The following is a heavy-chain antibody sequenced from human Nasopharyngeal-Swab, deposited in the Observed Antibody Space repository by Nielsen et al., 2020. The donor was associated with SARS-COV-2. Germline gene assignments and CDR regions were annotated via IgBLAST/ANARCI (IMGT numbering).Heavy chain of an antibody. CDR1: GYTFTSYG. J-gene: IGHJ4*02. CDR3: ARDSVGWYGQGLFDY. Sequence: ASVKVSCKASGYTFTSYGISWVRQPPGQGLEWMGWISAYNGNTNYAQKLQGRVTMTTDTSTSTAYMELRSLRSDDTAVYYCARDSVGWYGQGLFDYWGQGTLVTVSS. D-gene: IGHD6-19*01. V-gene: IGHV1-18*01. CDR2: ISAYNGNT.